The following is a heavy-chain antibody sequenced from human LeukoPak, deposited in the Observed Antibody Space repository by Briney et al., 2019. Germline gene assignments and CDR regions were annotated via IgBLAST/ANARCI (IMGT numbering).Heavy chain of an antibody. CDR2: ISSSGSTI. D-gene: IGHD2-8*01. Sequence: GGSLRLSCAVSGFTFSSYEMNWVRQAPGKGLEWVSYISSSGSTIYYADSVKGRFTISRDNAKNSLYLQMNSLRAEDTAVYYCARGLKDFDYWGQGTLVTVSS. V-gene: IGHV3-48*03. CDR3: ARGLKDFDY. J-gene: IGHJ4*02. CDR1: GFTFSSYE.